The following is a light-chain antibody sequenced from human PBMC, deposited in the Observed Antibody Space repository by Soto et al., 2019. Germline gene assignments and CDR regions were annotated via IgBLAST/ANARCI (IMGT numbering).Light chain of an antibody. V-gene: IGKV1-5*01. J-gene: IGKJ1*01. CDR1: QSVSGW. Sequence: DIKMYHTPSTLSASNGDTVTVTCRASQSVSGWLAWYQQKPGEAPKLLIYDASALPRGVPSRFSGSGSGTKFTLTIASLQPDDFATYYCQQYETFSGTFGPGSKVDI. CDR3: QQYETFSGT. CDR2: DAS.